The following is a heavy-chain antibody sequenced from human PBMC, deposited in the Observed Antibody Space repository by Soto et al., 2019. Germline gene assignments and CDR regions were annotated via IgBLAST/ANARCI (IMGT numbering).Heavy chain of an antibody. CDR3: TRVLSVVTSIWFDP. D-gene: IGHD2-21*02. V-gene: IGHV3-49*03. J-gene: IGHJ5*02. CDR1: GFTFGDYA. Sequence: GGSLRLSCTTSGFTFGDYAMSWFRQAPGKGLEWVGFIRSKAYGGTTEYAASVKGRFTFSRDDSKSIAYLQMNSLKTEYTAVYYCTRVLSVVTSIWFDPWGQGTLVTVSS. CDR2: IRSKAYGGTT.